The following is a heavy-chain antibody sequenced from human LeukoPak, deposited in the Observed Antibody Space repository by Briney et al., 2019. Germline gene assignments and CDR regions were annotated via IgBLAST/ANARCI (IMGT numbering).Heavy chain of an antibody. D-gene: IGHD5-18*01. CDR3: ARAPSGFTYGPGDH. J-gene: IGHJ4*02. Sequence: ASVKVSCKAFGYSFTSYGITWVRQAPGQGLEWMGWISTYDGNANYAQKLQGRVTMTTDTSTITAYMELRSLRSDDTAVYYCARAPSGFTYGPGDHWGQGTLVTVSS. CDR1: GYSFTSYG. V-gene: IGHV1-18*01. CDR2: ISTYDGNA.